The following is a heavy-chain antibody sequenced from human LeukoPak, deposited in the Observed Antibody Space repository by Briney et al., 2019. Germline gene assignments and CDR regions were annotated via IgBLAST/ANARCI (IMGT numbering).Heavy chain of an antibody. D-gene: IGHD1-7*01. J-gene: IGHJ3*02. Sequence: SETLSLTCTVSGGSISSSSYYWGWIRQPPGKGLEWIGSIYYSGSTYYNPSLKSRVTISVDTSKNQFSLKLSSVTAADTAVYYCARDSDNWNYGIGAFDIWGQGTMVSVSS. CDR1: GGSISSSSYY. CDR2: IYYSGST. CDR3: ARDSDNWNYGIGAFDI. V-gene: IGHV4-39*07.